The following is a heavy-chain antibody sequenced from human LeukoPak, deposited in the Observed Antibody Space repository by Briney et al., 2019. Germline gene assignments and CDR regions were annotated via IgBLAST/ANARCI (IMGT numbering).Heavy chain of an antibody. CDR1: GYSFTSYW. CDR2: IYPGDSDT. D-gene: IGHD5-24*01. Sequence: GGSLKISCKGSGYSFTSYWIGWVRQMPGKGLEWMGIIYPGDSDTRYSPSFQGQVTISADKSISTAYLQGSSLKASDTAMYYCARREMATITPHFDYWGQGTLVTVSS. CDR3: ARREMATITPHFDY. J-gene: IGHJ4*02. V-gene: IGHV5-51*01.